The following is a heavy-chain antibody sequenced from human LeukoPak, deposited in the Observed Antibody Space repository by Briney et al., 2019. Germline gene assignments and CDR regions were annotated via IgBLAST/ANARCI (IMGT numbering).Heavy chain of an antibody. CDR2: IIPIFGTA. Sequence: GSSVEVSCTASGGTFSSYAISWVRQAPGQGLEWMGGIIPIFGTANYAQKFQGRVTITADESTSTAYMELCSLRSEDTAVYYCASGIYGDYYYGMDVWGQGATVTVSS. J-gene: IGHJ6*02. CDR1: GGTFSSYA. CDR3: ASGIYGDYYYGMDV. D-gene: IGHD4-17*01. V-gene: IGHV1-69*01.